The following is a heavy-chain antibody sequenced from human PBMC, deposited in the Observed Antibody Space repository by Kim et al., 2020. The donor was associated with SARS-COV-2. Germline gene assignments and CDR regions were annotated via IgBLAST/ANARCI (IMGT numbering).Heavy chain of an antibody. CDR1: GFTVSSNY. CDR2: IYSGGST. Sequence: GGSLRLSCAASGFTVSSNYMSWVRQAPGKGLEWVSVIYSGGSTYYADSVKGRFTISRDNSKNTLYLQMNSLRAEDTAVYYCARADRSSGLNWFDPWGQGTLVTVSS. CDR3: ARADRSSGLNWFDP. D-gene: IGHD3-22*01. V-gene: IGHV3-53*01. J-gene: IGHJ5*02.